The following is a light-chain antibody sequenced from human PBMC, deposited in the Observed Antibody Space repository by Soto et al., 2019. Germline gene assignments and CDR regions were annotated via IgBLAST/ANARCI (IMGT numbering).Light chain of an antibody. Sequence: QSVLTQPPSGSVEPGQRVTISGTVTRSNIGAGYDVHWYQQLPGTAPKLLIYGNNNRPSGVPDRFSGSKSGTSASLAITGLQAEDEADYYCQSYDSSLSGLVFGTGTKLTVL. CDR3: QSYDSSLSGLV. J-gene: IGLJ1*01. V-gene: IGLV1-40*01. CDR1: RSNIGAGYD. CDR2: GNN.